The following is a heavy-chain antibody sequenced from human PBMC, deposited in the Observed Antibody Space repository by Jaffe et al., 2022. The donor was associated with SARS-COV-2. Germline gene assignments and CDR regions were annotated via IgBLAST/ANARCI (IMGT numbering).Heavy chain of an antibody. V-gene: IGHV4-39*01. CDR3: ATVAGHAFDI. J-gene: IGHJ3*02. CDR2: IYYSGIT. Sequence: QLQMQESGPGLVKPSETLSLSCTVSGGSVSSSSRYWGWIRQPPGQGLEYIANIYYSGITYYNPSLKSRITISVDTSKNQFSLKLSSVTAADTAMYYCATVAGHAFDIWGQGTMVTVSS. CDR1: GGSVSSSSRY.